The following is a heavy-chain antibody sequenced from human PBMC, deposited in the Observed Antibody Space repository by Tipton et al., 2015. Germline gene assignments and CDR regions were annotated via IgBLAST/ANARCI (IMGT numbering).Heavy chain of an antibody. CDR1: GDSISSSNW. CDR2: IHHGGST. J-gene: IGHJ6*02. CDR3: ARDTFPPGSYGMDV. V-gene: IGHV4-4*02. D-gene: IGHD3-10*01. Sequence: TLSLTCSVSGDSISSSNWWSWVRQPPGKGLEWIGEIHHGGSTNYNPSLKSRVTMSVDTSKNQFSLHLSSVTAADTAVYYCARDTFPPGSYGMDVWGQGTTVTVSS.